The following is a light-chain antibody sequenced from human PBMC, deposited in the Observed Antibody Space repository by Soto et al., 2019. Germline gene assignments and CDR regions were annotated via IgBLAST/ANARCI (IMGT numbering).Light chain of an antibody. CDR2: DNE. CDR3: GTWDTSLSAVV. CDR1: SSNLGKNY. V-gene: IGLV1-51*01. Sequence: SVLTQPPSVSAAPGQKVTISCSGGSSNLGKNYVCWYQQFPGKAPKLLIFDNEERPSGIPDRFSGSKSGTSATLIITALQTGDEADYYCGTWDTSLSAVVFGGGTKLTVL. J-gene: IGLJ2*01.